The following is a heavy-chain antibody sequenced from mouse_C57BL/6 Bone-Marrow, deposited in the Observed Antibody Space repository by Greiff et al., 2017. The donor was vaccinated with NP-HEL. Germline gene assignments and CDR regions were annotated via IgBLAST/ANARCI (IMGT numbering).Heavy chain of an antibody. D-gene: IGHD3-2*02. J-gene: IGHJ3*01. V-gene: IGHV1-55*01. CDR1: GYTFTSYW. CDR2: IYPGSGST. Sequence: QVQLQQSGAELVKPGASVKMSCKASGYTFTSYWITWVKQRPGQGLEWIGDIYPGSGSTNYNEKFKSKATLTVDTSSSTAYMQLSSLTSEDSAVYYCASGGQLRLPFAYWGQGTLVTVSA. CDR3: ASGGQLRLPFAY.